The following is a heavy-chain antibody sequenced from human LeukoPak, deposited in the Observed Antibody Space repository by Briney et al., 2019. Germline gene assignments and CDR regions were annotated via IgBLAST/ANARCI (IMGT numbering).Heavy chain of an antibody. J-gene: IGHJ4*02. CDR3: ARDSGDYDFWSGYFDY. Sequence: GGSLTLSCAASGFTFSSSVMSWVRQAPGRGLEWVSVISGNSDYTYYPDSVKGRFTISRDNAKKSLYLQMNSLRAEDTAVYYCARDSGDYDFWSGYFDYWGQGTLVTVSS. CDR2: ISGNSDYT. V-gene: IGHV3-21*01. D-gene: IGHD3-3*01. CDR1: GFTFSSSV.